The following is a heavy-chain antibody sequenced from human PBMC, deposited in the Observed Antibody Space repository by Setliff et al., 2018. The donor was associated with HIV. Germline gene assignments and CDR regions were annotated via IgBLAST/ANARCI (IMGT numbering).Heavy chain of an antibody. J-gene: IGHJ1*01. V-gene: IGHV3-23*01. CDR1: GFTFSSYA. Sequence: VGSLRLSCAASGFTFSSYAMSWVRQAPGKGLEWVSAISGSGGSTYYADPVKGRFTISRDNSKNTLYLQMNSLRAEDTAVYYCAGESSIAVAEYFQHWGQGTLVTVSS. D-gene: IGHD6-19*01. CDR2: ISGSGGST. CDR3: AGESSIAVAEYFQH.